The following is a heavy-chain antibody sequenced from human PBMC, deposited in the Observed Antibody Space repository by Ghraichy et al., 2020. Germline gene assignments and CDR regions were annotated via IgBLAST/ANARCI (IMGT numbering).Heavy chain of an antibody. CDR2: INHSGST. CDR3: ARGFGDYYYFDY. D-gene: IGHD4-17*01. V-gene: IGHV4-34*01. Sequence: SETLSLTCAVYGGSFSGYYWSWIRQPPGKGREWIGEINHSGSTNYNPSLKSRVTISVDTSKNQFSLKLSSVTAADTAVYYCARGFGDYYYFDYWGQGTLVTVSS. CDR1: GGSFSGYY. J-gene: IGHJ4*02.